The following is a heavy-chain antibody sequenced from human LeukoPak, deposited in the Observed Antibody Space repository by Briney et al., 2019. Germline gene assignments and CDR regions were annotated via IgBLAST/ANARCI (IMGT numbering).Heavy chain of an antibody. CDR2: INSSGGST. CDR3: ARDHRRTGTTFSGGLVY. J-gene: IGHJ4*02. D-gene: IGHD1-1*01. Sequence: GASVKVSCKASGYTFTSYYMHWVRQAPGQGLEWMVIINSSGGSTSYAQKFQGRVTMTRDMSTSTVYMELSSLRSEDTAVYYCARDHRRTGTTFSGGLVYWGQGTLVTVSS. CDR1: GYTFTSYY. V-gene: IGHV1-46*01.